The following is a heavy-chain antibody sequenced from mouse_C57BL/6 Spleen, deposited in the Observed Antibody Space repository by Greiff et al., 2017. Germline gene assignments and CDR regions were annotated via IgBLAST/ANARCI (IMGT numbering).Heavy chain of an antibody. Sequence: QVQLQQSGAELAKPGASVKLSCKASGCTFTSYWMHWVKQRPGQGLEWIGYINPSSGYTKYNQKFKDKATLTADKSSITAYMQLSSLTYEDSAVYYCARGVYDGYHFDYWGQGTTLTVSS. D-gene: IGHD2-3*01. CDR2: INPSSGYT. CDR3: ARGVYDGYHFDY. V-gene: IGHV1-7*01. CDR1: GCTFTSYW. J-gene: IGHJ2*01.